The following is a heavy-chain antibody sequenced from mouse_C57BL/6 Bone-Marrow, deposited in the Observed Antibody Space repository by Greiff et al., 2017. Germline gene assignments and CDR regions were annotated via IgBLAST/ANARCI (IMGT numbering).Heavy chain of an antibody. CDR1: GFTFSSYA. V-gene: IGHV5-4*01. CDR2: ISDGGSYT. Sequence: EVQLVESGGGLVKPGGSLKLSCAASGFTFSSYAMSWVRQTPEKRLEWVATISDGGSYTYYPDNVKGRFTISRDNAKNNLYLQMSHLKSEDTAMYYCARVYGSSPVGYFDVWGTGTTVTVSS. CDR3: ARVYGSSPVGYFDV. D-gene: IGHD1-1*01. J-gene: IGHJ1*03.